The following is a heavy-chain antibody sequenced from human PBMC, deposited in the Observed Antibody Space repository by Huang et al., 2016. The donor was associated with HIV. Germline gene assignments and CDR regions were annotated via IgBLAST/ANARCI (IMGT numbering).Heavy chain of an antibody. CDR1: GFTFSDHY. Sequence: QVQLVESGGGLVKPGGSLRLSCAASGFTFSDHYMSWIRQAPGMGLEWGSHISDSGSTSYYADSVKGRFTISRDNAKKLVYLQMNSLRADDTAVYFCARDKAWFDPWGQGTLVTVSS. J-gene: IGHJ5*02. CDR2: ISDSGSTS. V-gene: IGHV3-11*04. CDR3: ARDKAWFDP.